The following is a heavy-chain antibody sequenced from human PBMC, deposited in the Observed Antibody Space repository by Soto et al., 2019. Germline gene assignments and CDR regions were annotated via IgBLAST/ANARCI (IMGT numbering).Heavy chain of an antibody. D-gene: IGHD1-7*01. CDR1: GYPFTSYY. J-gene: IGHJ6*04. CDR2: INPSGGST. CDR3: ARDTNYALTYQYYGMDV. Sequence: ASVKVSCKASGYPFTSYYIHWVRQAPGQGPEWMGIINPSGGSTSYAQKFQGRVTLTRDTSANTVYMELSSLRSEDTAVYYCARDTNYALTYQYYGMDVWGKGSTVTVAS. V-gene: IGHV1-46*01.